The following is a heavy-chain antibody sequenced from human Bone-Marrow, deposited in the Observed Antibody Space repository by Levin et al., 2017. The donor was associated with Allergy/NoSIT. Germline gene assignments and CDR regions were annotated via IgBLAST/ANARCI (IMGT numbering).Heavy chain of an antibody. Sequence: SVKVSCKASGGTFSSYTISWVRQAPGQGLEWMGRIIPILGIANYAQKFQGRVTITADKSTSTAYMELSSLRSEDTAVYYCARDGGTYDSSGYFFDYWGQGTLVTVSS. CDR1: GGTFSSYT. D-gene: IGHD3-22*01. CDR3: ARDGGTYDSSGYFFDY. CDR2: IIPILGIA. V-gene: IGHV1-69*04. J-gene: IGHJ4*02.